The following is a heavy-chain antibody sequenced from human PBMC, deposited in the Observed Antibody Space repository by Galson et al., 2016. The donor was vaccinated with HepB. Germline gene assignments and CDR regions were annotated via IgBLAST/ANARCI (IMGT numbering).Heavy chain of an antibody. D-gene: IGHD6-13*01. Sequence: SLRLSCAASGFTFSSFDMHWVRQAPGKGLEWVAVIWSDGSKKYYADSVKGRFTISRDNAKNSLYLQMNSLRAEDTAVYYCARTAGGVWGQGTTVTVSS. CDR1: GFTFSSFD. CDR3: ARTAGGV. J-gene: IGHJ6*02. CDR2: IWSDGSKK. V-gene: IGHV3-33*03.